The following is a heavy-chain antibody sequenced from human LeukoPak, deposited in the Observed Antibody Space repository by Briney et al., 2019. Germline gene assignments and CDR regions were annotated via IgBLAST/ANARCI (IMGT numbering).Heavy chain of an antibody. D-gene: IGHD3-22*01. J-gene: IGHJ4*02. CDR3: ARGGYYDSSGYSKFDY. V-gene: IGHV4-59*01. CDR1: GGSISSYY. Sequence: PSETLSLNCTVSGGSISSYYWSWIRQPPGKGLEWIGFIYYRGSTNYNPSLKSRVTISVDTSKNQFSLNLSSVTAADTAVYYCARGGYYDSSGYSKFDYWGQGTLVTVSS. CDR2: IYYRGST.